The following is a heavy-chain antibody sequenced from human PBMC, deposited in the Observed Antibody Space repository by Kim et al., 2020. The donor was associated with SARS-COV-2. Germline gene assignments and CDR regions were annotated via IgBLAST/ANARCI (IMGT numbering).Heavy chain of an antibody. D-gene: IGHD6-19*01. CDR1: GFTFSDYY. V-gene: IGHV3-11*06. CDR2: ISSSSSYT. J-gene: IGHJ4*02. CDR3: ARVGIAVAASDFDY. Sequence: GGSLRLSCAASGFTFSDYYMSWIRQAPGKGLEWVSYISSSSSYTNYADSVKGRFTISRDNAKNSLYLQMNSLRAEDTAVYYCARVGIAVAASDFDYWGQGTLVTVSS.